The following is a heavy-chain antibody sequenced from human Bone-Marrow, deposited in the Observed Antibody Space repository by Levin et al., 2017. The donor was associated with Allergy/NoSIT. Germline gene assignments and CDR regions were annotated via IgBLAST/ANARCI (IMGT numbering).Heavy chain of an antibody. CDR2: IYSGGST. Sequence: GESLKISCAASGFTVSSNYMSWVRQAPGKGLEWVSVIYSGGSTYYADSVKGRFTISRDNSKNTLYLQMNSLRAEDTAVYYCARDKRAVAGTYYFDYWGQGTLVTVSS. D-gene: IGHD6-19*01. J-gene: IGHJ4*02. CDR1: GFTVSSNY. CDR3: ARDKRAVAGTYYFDY. V-gene: IGHV3-53*01.